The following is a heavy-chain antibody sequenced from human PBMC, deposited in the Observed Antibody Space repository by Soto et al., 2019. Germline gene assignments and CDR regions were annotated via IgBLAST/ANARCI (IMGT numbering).Heavy chain of an antibody. J-gene: IGHJ6*02. Sequence: SVKVSCKASGGTFSSYAISWVRQAPGQGLEWMGGIIPIFGTANYAQKFQGRVTITADESTSTAYMELSSLRSEDTAVYYCARPREVTTTYYYYYYGMDVWGQGTTVTVSS. CDR1: GGTFSSYA. V-gene: IGHV1-69*13. CDR3: ARPREVTTTYYYYYYGMDV. CDR2: IIPIFGTA. D-gene: IGHD4-4*01.